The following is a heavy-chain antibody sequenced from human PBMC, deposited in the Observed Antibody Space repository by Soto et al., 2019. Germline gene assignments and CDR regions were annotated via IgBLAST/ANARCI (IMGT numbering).Heavy chain of an antibody. CDR3: ARDPHVLRFLEWSRNRFDY. D-gene: IGHD3-3*01. V-gene: IGHV1-18*01. Sequence: GASVKVSCKASGYTFNSYGISWVRQAPGQGLEWMGWISAYNGNTNYAQKLQGRVTMTTDTSTSTAYMELRSLRSDDTAVYYCARDPHVLRFLEWSRNRFDYWGQGTLVTVSS. CDR2: ISAYNGNT. J-gene: IGHJ4*02. CDR1: GYTFNSYG.